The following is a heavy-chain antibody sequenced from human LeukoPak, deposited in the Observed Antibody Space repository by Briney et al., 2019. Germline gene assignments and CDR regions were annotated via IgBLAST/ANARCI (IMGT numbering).Heavy chain of an antibody. V-gene: IGHV4-59*01. CDR2: IYYSGST. CDR3: ARYSLLGAFDI. Sequence: SETLSLTCTVSGGSISSYYWSWIRQPPGKGLEWIGYIYYSGSTNYNPSLKSRVTISVDTSKNQFSLKLSSVTAADTAVYYCARYSLLGAFDIWGQGTMVTVSS. CDR1: GGSISSYY. D-gene: IGHD1-26*01. J-gene: IGHJ3*02.